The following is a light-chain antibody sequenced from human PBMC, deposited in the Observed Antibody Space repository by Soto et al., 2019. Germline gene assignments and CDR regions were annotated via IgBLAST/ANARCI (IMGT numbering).Light chain of an antibody. CDR1: QSVCSD. Sequence: EIVMTQSPATLSVSPGERATLSCRASQSVCSDLAWYQQKPGQAPRLLIYGASTRATSIPARFSGSGSGTEFTLTISSLQSEDFAVYYCQQYNKWPPTFGGGTKVDIK. CDR2: GAS. V-gene: IGKV3-15*01. J-gene: IGKJ4*01. CDR3: QQYNKWPPT.